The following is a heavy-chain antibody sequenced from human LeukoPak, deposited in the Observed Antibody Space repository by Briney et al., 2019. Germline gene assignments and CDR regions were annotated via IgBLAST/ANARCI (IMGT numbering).Heavy chain of an antibody. CDR3: ARGGKYYDFWSGPINWFDP. CDR2: INHSGST. D-gene: IGHD3-3*01. CDR1: GGSISSYY. Sequence: PSETLSLTCTVSGGSISSYYWSWIRQPPGKGLEWIGEINHSGSTNYNPSLKSRVTISVDTSKNQFSLKLSSVTAADTAVYYCARGGKYYDFWSGPINWFDPWGQGTLVTVSS. J-gene: IGHJ5*02. V-gene: IGHV4-34*01.